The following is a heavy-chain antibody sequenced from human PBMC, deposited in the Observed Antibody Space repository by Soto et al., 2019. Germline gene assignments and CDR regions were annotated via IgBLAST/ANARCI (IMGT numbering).Heavy chain of an antibody. CDR2: IYYSGST. CDR3: ARHSHYDILTGLDY. D-gene: IGHD3-9*01. CDR1: GGSISSSSYY. J-gene: IGHJ4*02. Sequence: SETLSLTCTVSGGSISSSSYYWGWIRQPPGKGLEWIGSIYYSGSTYYNPSLKSRVTISVDTSKNQFSLKLSSVTAADTAVYYCARHSHYDILTGLDYWGQGTLVTVSS. V-gene: IGHV4-39*01.